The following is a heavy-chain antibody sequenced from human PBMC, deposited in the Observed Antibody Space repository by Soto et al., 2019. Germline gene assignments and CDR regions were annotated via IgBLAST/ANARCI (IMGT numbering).Heavy chain of an antibody. CDR1: GFTFSSYS. J-gene: IGHJ4*02. Sequence: EVQLVESGGGLVKPGGSLRLSCAASGFTFSSYSMNWVRQAPGKGLEWVSSISGSSSYIYYADSVKGRFTISRDNAKNSLYLQMNSLRAEDTAVYYCASCPALIVGATQGGYWGQGTLVTVSS. CDR2: ISGSSSYI. V-gene: IGHV3-21*01. CDR3: ASCPALIVGATQGGY. D-gene: IGHD1-26*01.